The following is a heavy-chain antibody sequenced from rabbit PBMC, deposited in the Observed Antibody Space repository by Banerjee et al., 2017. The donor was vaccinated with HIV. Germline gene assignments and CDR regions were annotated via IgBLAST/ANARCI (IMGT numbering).Heavy chain of an antibody. CDR1: GFSFSNGYY. CDR2: IGTGSGST. CDR3: ASGYSDIVFNL. J-gene: IGHJ4*01. D-gene: IGHD1-1*01. Sequence: QQLVESGGGLVKPGASLTLTCKASGFSFSNGYYMCWVRQAPGKGLEWIGCIGTGSGSTWYASWAKGRFTISKTSSTTGTLQMTSLTAADTATYFCASGYSDIVFNLWGPGTLVTVS. V-gene: IGHV1S40*01.